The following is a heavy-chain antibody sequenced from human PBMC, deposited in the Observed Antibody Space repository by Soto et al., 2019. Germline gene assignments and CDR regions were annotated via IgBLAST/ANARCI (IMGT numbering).Heavy chain of an antibody. CDR2: VYYRGRI. CDR3: ARQDLLAFFCGDCYFPAGSGMTL. V-gene: IGHV4-39*01. Sequence: PSETLSLTCTVSGGSISSSSYYWGWIRQAPGKGREWIGSVYYRGRIYYTPSLTIPVTISVDTSKFPFSLTRTSVTAAYTSVYYCARQDLLAFFCGDCYFPAGSGMTLWGQDSPATVS. J-gene: IGHJ1*01. CDR1: GGSISSSSYY. D-gene: IGHD2-21*02.